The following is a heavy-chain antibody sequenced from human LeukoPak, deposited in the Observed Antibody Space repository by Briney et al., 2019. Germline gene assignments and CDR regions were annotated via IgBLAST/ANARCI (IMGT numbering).Heavy chain of an antibody. CDR2: IDYSGST. V-gene: IGHV4-59*08. CDR3: ARRGSGWFYFDY. J-gene: IGHJ4*02. Sequence: PSETLSLTCTVSGGSIRSHFWSWIRQRPGKGLEWIGYIDYSGSTTYNPSLKSRVTISVDTSKNQVSLKLSSVTAADTAVYYCARRGSGWFYFDYWGQGILVTVSS. CDR1: GGSIRSHF. D-gene: IGHD6-19*01.